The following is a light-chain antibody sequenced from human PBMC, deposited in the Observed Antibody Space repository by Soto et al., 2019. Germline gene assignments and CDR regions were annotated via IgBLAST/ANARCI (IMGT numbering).Light chain of an antibody. CDR2: GVS. CDR3: QVYDGPPT. CDR1: KRVSTGH. J-gene: IGKJ5*01. Sequence: EIVLTQSPGTLHLSPGERASLSCRASKRVSTGHLAWYQQRPGQAPRLLIYGVSSKAAGIPDRFSGSGSGTDFTLTINRLEPEDFAVYSCQVYDGPPTFGQGTRLEIK. V-gene: IGKV3-20*01.